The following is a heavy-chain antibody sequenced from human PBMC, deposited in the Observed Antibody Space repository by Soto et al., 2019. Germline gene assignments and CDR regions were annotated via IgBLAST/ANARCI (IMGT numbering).Heavy chain of an antibody. CDR3: ARRAVAVVYFDY. Sequence: QVQLVESGGGLVKSGGSLRLSCVASGFTFSDYFMSWIRQAPGKGLEWLAYISSSGETIYYADSVKGRFTISRDNAKNSLYLQMNSLRDEDTAVYYCARRAVAVVYFDYWGQGTPVTVSS. D-gene: IGHD2-15*01. CDR1: GFTFSDYF. CDR2: ISSSGETI. V-gene: IGHV3-11*01. J-gene: IGHJ4*02.